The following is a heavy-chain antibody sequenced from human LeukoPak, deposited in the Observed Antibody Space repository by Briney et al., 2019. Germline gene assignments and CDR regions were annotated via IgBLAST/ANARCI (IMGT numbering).Heavy chain of an antibody. Sequence: SQTLSLTCTVSGGSISSGGYYWSWIRQPPGKGLEWIGYIYYSGSTYYNPSLKSRVTISVDTSKNQFSLKLSSVTAADTAVYYCARGLAYYDSSGYYYFDYWGQGTLVTVSS. V-gene: IGHV4-30-4*01. D-gene: IGHD3-22*01. CDR3: ARGLAYYDSSGYYYFDY. CDR2: IYYSGST. J-gene: IGHJ4*02. CDR1: GGSISSGGYY.